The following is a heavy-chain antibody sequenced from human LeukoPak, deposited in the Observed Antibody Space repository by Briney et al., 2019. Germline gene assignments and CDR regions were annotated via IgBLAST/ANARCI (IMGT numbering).Heavy chain of an antibody. CDR2: LYSGGST. CDR1: GLTVSSNY. J-gene: IGHJ2*01. CDR3: ARDGRYASSWYRYFDL. D-gene: IGHD6-13*01. V-gene: IGHV3-66*02. Sequence: GGSLRLTCAASGLTVSSNYMSWVRQAPGKGLEWVSVLYSGGSTYYADSVKGRFTISRDNSKNTLYLQMNSLRPEATAVYFCARDGRYASSWYRYFDLWGRGTLVSVSS.